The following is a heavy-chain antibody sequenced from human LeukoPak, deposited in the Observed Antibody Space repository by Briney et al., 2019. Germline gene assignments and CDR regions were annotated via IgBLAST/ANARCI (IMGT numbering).Heavy chain of an antibody. CDR3: ATQGPSGYFNFDY. D-gene: IGHD3-22*01. J-gene: IGHJ4*02. CDR2: FDPEDGET. Sequence: GAPVKVSCKVSGYTLTELSMHWVRQAPGKGLEWMGGFDPEDGETIYAQKFQGRVTMTEDTSTDTAYMELSSLRSEDTAVYYCATQGPSGYFNFDYWGQGTLVTVSS. V-gene: IGHV1-24*01. CDR1: GYTLTELS.